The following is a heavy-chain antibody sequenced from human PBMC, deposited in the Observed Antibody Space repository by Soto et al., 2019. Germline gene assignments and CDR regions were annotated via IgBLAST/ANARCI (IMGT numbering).Heavy chain of an antibody. CDR3: AAALHDYGDYVGFYFDY. D-gene: IGHD4-17*01. J-gene: IGHJ4*02. Sequence: QMQLVQSGPEVKKPGTSVKASCKASGFNFTSSAVQWVRQARGQRLELIGWIVVGSGNTNYAQKFQERVTITRDMSTSTAYMELSSLRSEDTAVYYCAAALHDYGDYVGFYFDYWGQGTLVTVSS. CDR2: IVVGSGNT. CDR1: GFNFTSSA. V-gene: IGHV1-58*01.